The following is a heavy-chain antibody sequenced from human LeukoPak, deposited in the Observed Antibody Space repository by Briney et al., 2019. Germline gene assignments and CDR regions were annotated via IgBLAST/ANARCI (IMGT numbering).Heavy chain of an antibody. J-gene: IGHJ4*02. Sequence: PSETLSLTCAVYGGSFSGYYWSWIRQPPGKGLEWIGEINHSGSTNYNPSLKSRVTISVDTSKNQFSLKLSSVTAADTAVYYCARGYSGSYYNERDSPKFDYWGQGTLVTVSS. CDR3: ARGYSGSYYNERDSPKFDY. D-gene: IGHD3-10*01. V-gene: IGHV4-34*01. CDR1: GGSFSGYY. CDR2: INHSGST.